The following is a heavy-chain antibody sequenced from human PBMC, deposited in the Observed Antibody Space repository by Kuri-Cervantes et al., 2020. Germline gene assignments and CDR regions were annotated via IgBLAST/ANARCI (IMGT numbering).Heavy chain of an antibody. V-gene: IGHV4-38-2*01. CDR2: IYHSGST. J-gene: IGHJ4*02. D-gene: IGHD2-15*01. CDR1: GYSISSGYY. CDR3: AYVYEGYCSGGSCQSSDY. Sequence: SETLSLTCAVSGYSISSGYYWGWIRQPPGKGLEWIGSIYHSGSTNYNPSLKSRVTISVDTSKNQFSLKLSSVTAADTAVYYCAYVYEGYCSGGSCQSSDYWGQGTLVTVSS.